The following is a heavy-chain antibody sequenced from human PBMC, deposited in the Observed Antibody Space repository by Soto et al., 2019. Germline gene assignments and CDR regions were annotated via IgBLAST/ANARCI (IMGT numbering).Heavy chain of an antibody. Sequence: GESLKISCKGSGYSFTSYWIGWVRQMPGKGLEWMGIIYPGDSDTRYSPSFQGQVTISADKSISTAYLQWSSLKASDTAMYYCARHVGYSGYDHDAFDIWGQGTMVTVSS. CDR3: ARHVGYSGYDHDAFDI. CDR1: GYSFTSYW. V-gene: IGHV5-51*01. D-gene: IGHD5-12*01. CDR2: IYPGDSDT. J-gene: IGHJ3*02.